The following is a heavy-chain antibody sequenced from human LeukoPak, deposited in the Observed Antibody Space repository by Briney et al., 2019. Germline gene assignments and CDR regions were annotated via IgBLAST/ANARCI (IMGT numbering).Heavy chain of an antibody. CDR2: INHSGST. V-gene: IGHV4-34*01. CDR1: GGSFSGYY. J-gene: IGHJ4*02. CDR3: ARGELRLGELSSYGSY. Sequence: PSETLSLTCAVYGGSFSGYYWSWIRQPPGKGLEWIGEINHSGSTNYNPSLKSRVTISVETSKNQFSLKLSSVTGADTAVYYCARGELRLGELSSYGSYWGQGTLVTVSS. D-gene: IGHD3-16*02.